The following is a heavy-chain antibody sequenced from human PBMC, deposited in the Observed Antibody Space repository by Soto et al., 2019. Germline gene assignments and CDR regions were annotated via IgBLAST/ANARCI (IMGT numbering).Heavy chain of an antibody. CDR2: IFHSGNA. CDR3: ARAHAPTLPFDS. CDR1: GGSIRNVY. Sequence: SETLSLTCTVSGGSIRNVYWSWIRQAPGKGLEWIGFIFHSGNAKYNPSLKSRVTISVDTSKNQFSLSLDSVNAADTAVYFCARAHAPTLPFDSWGQGTLVTVSS. V-gene: IGHV4-59*01. D-gene: IGHD2-15*01. J-gene: IGHJ4*01.